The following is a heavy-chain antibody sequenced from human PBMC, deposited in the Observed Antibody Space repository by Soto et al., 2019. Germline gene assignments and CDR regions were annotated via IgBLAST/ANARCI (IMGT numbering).Heavy chain of an antibody. CDR2: IGTLSDT. J-gene: IGHJ3*01. V-gene: IGHV3-13*01. CDR1: GFSFRNYD. CDR3: VRSPSGGFPSGSALDL. D-gene: IGHD1-26*01. Sequence: EEELVESGGGLVQPGGSLRLSCVASGFSFRNYDMFCVRQATGKGLEWVSAIGTLSDTFYPDSVKGRFTISRENARNSLYLQMNSLTAEDTAIYYCVRSPSGGFPSGSALDLWGRGTMVTVSS.